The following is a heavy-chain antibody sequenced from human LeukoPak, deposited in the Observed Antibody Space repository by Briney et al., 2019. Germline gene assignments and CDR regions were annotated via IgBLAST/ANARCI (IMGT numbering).Heavy chain of an antibody. J-gene: IGHJ6*03. V-gene: IGHV3-30*04. CDR1: GFTFSSYA. CDR3: ARDRAYYDILTGYYPHYYYYYYMDV. D-gene: IGHD3-9*01. Sequence: GRSLRLSCAASGFTFSSYAMHWVRQAPGKGLEWVAVISYDGSNKYYADSVKGRFTISRDNSKNTLYLQMNSLRAEDTAVYYCARDRAYYDILTGYYPHYYYYYYMDVWGKGTTVTASS. CDR2: ISYDGSNK.